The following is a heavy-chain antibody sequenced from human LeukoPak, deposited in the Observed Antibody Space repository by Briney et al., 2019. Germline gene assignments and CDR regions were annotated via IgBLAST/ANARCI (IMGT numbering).Heavy chain of an antibody. Sequence: GGSLRLSCAASGFSFNSYWMSWVRQAPGKGLEWVANTKPDGSEKYYVDSVRGRFTISRDNAKNLLYLQMSNLRAEDTAVYYRATDGYSSARDYWGQGTLVTVSS. CDR2: TKPDGSEK. V-gene: IGHV3-7*01. J-gene: IGHJ4*02. CDR1: GFSFNSYW. CDR3: ATDGYSSARDY. D-gene: IGHD6-25*01.